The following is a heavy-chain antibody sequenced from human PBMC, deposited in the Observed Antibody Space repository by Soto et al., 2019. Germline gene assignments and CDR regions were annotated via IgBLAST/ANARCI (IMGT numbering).Heavy chain of an antibody. J-gene: IGHJ6*02. CDR3: AKDLREVVVITNDYYYYGMDV. CDR2: ISYDGSNK. CDR1: GFTFSSYG. Sequence: GGSLRLSCAASGFTFSSYGMHWVRQAPGKGLEWVAVISYDGSNKYYADSVKGRFTISRDNSKNTLYLQMNSLRAEDTAVYYCAKDLREVVVITNDYYYYGMDVWGQGTTVTVSS. D-gene: IGHD3-22*01. V-gene: IGHV3-30*18.